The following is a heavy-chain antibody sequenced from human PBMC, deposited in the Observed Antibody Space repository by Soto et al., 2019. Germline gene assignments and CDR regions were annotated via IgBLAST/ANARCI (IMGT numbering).Heavy chain of an antibody. CDR3: AVWAGHTDDWYGPFDY. V-gene: IGHV3-23*01. Sequence: QSGGSLRLSCAGSGFPFSNYVMSWVRQAPGKGLEWVSAISGSGASTYYADSVKGRFTISRDNSKNRLYLQMSSLRVEDTALYYCAVWAGHTDDWYGPFDYWGQGTLVTVSS. J-gene: IGHJ4*02. D-gene: IGHD3-9*01. CDR1: GFPFSNYV. CDR2: ISGSGAST.